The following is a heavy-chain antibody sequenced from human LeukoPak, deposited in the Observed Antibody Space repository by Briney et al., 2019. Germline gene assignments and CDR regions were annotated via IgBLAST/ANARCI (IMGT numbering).Heavy chain of an antibody. CDR1: GFTFSSYA. D-gene: IGHD1-26*01. V-gene: IGHV3-23*01. CDR2: ISGSGGST. Sequence: GGSLRLSCAASGFTFSSYAMSWVRQAPGKGLEWVSAISGSGGSTYYADSVKGRFTISRDNSKNTLYLQTNSLRAEDTAVYYCANFVGATPDAFDIWGQGTMVTVSS. J-gene: IGHJ3*02. CDR3: ANFVGATPDAFDI.